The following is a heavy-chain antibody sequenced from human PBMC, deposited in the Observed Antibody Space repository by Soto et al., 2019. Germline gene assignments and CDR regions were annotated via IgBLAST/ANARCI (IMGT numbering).Heavy chain of an antibody. J-gene: IGHJ6*03. CDR2: INPSGGST. V-gene: IGHV1-46*03. D-gene: IGHD4-17*01. CDR1: GYTFSSYY. Sequence: GASVKVSCKASGYTFSSYYMHWVRQAPGQGLEWMGIINPSGGSTSYAQKFQGRVTMTRDTSTSTVYMELSSLRPEDTALYYCASSPPEYYGYYYYMDVWGKGTTVTVSS. CDR3: ASSPPEYYGYYYYMDV.